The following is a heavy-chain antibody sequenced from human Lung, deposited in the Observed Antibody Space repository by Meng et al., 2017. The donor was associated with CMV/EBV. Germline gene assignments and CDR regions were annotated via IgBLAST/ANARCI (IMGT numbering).Heavy chain of an antibody. CDR3: ATWDHDTRASWDY. Sequence: ASGYTFSGYYLHWVRQAPGQGPEWMGRINPHSGATIFAQNFQGRVTLTWDTSISTGYMELSSLKSDDTAVYYCATWDHDTRASWDYWGPGTLVTVSS. V-gene: IGHV1-2*06. CDR1: GYTFSGYY. D-gene: IGHD3-22*01. J-gene: IGHJ4*02. CDR2: INPHSGAT.